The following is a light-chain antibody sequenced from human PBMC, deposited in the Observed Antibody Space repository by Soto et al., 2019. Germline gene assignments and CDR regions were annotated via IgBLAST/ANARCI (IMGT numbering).Light chain of an antibody. CDR3: CSDAGSSSYV. J-gene: IGLJ1*01. CDR2: DVT. V-gene: IGLV2-23*02. CDR1: SSDVWSFNF. Sequence: QSVLTQPASVSGSLGQSITISCTRPSSDVWSFNFVSWYQQHPDKAPQVLIYDVTKRPPGVSNRFSGSKSGNTASLTISGPQADDEADYYCCSDAGSSSYVFGTGTKLTVL.